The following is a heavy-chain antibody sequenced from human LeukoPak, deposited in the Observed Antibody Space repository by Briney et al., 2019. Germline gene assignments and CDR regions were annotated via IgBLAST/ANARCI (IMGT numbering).Heavy chain of an antibody. J-gene: IGHJ4*02. CDR2: ISSSSSYI. V-gene: IGHV3-21*04. Sequence: GGSLRLSCAASGFTFSSYSMNWVRQAPGKGLEWVSSISSSSSYIYYADSVKGRFTISRDNAKNSLYLQMNSLRAGDTALYYCAKDMEGVEMATIGIDYWGQGTLVTVSS. CDR1: GFTFSSYS. CDR3: AKDMEGVEMATIGIDY. D-gene: IGHD5-24*01.